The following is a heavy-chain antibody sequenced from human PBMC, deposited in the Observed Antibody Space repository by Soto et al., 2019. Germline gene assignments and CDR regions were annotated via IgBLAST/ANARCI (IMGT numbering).Heavy chain of an antibody. J-gene: IGHJ5*02. D-gene: IGHD5-18*01. CDR3: ARPHTAMGYNWFDP. CDR2: IIPIFGTA. CDR1: GGTFSSYA. Sequence: GASVKVSCKASGGTFSSYAISWVRQAPGQGLEWMGGIIPIFGTANYAQKFQGRVTITADESTSTAYMELSSLRSEDTAVYYCARPHTAMGYNWFDPWGQGTLVTVSS. V-gene: IGHV1-69*13.